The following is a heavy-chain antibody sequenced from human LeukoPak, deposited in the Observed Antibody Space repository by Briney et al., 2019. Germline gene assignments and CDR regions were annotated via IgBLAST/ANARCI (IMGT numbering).Heavy chain of an antibody. CDR2: INPNSGGT. D-gene: IGHD2-2*01. Sequence: ASVKVSCKASGYTFTGYYIHWVRQAPGQGLEWMGWINPNSGGTNYAQKFQGWVTMTRDTSISTAYMELSRLRSDDTAVYYCARGVLPAAMRGVGDAFDIWGQGTMVTISS. J-gene: IGHJ3*02. CDR1: GYTFTGYY. CDR3: ARGVLPAAMRGVGDAFDI. V-gene: IGHV1-2*04.